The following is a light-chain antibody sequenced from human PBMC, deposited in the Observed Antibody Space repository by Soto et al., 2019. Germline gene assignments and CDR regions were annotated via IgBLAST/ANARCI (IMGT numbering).Light chain of an antibody. CDR1: QDISNH. CDR3: QQANSFPQT. V-gene: IGKV1-12*01. Sequence: DIQMTQSPSSLSASVGDRVTITCQASQDISNHLNWYQQKPGKAPKLLIYAASSLQSGVPSRFSGSGSGTDFTLTISSLQPEDFATYYCQQANSFPQTFGQGTRLEIK. CDR2: AAS. J-gene: IGKJ5*01.